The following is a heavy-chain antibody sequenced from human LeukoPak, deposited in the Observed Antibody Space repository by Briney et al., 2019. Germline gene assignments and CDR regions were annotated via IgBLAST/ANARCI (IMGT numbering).Heavy chain of an antibody. Sequence: GGSLRLSCAASGFTFSSYEMNWVRQAPGKGLEWVSYISSSGSTIYYADSVKGRFTISRDNAKNSLYLQMNSLRAEGTAVYYCAKAESGWETDGFDIWGQGTMVTVSS. J-gene: IGHJ3*02. CDR3: AKAESGWETDGFDI. CDR1: GFTFSSYE. V-gene: IGHV3-48*03. CDR2: ISSSGSTI. D-gene: IGHD6-19*01.